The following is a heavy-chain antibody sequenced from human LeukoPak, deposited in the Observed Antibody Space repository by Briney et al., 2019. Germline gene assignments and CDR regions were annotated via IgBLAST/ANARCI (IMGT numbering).Heavy chain of an antibody. D-gene: IGHD5-12*01. V-gene: IGHV3-23*01. CDR2: TSGSGGST. J-gene: IGHJ3*02. CDR1: GFTFSSYW. CDR3: AKDRGYSGYENAFDI. Sequence: GGSLRLSCAASGFTFSSYWMSWVRQAPGKGLEWVSATSGSGGSTYYADSVKGRFTISRDNAKNSLYLQMNSLRAEDTALYYCAKDRGYSGYENAFDIWGQGTMVTVSS.